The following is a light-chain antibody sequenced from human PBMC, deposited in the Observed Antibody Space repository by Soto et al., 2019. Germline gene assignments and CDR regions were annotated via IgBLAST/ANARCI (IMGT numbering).Light chain of an antibody. CDR2: DAS. CDR1: QNVKTR. Sequence: EKVMTQSPATLSVSPGERATLSCRASQNVKTRLAWYQQRPGQPPRLLIYDASTRATGISARFSGSGYGTEFTLTISSLQSEDFAVYFCQQCRNWPLTFGGGTKVEIK. V-gene: IGKV3-15*01. CDR3: QQCRNWPLT. J-gene: IGKJ4*01.